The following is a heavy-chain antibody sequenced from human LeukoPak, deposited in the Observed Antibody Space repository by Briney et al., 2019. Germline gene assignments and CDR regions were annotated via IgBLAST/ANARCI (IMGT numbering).Heavy chain of an antibody. CDR3: AHSRTYYDFWSGYYSDFDY. V-gene: IGHV2-5*01. CDR2: IYWNDDK. D-gene: IGHD3-3*01. Sequence: SGPTLVKPTQTLTLTCTFSGFSLSTSGVGVGWIREPPGKALEWLPLIYWNDDKRYSPSLKSRLTITKDTSKNQVVLTMTNMDPVDTATYYCAHSRTYYDFWSGYYSDFDYWGQGTLVTVSS. J-gene: IGHJ4*02. CDR1: GFSLSTSGVG.